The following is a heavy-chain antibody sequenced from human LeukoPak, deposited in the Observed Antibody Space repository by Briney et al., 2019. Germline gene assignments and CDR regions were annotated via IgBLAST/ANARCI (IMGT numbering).Heavy chain of an antibody. CDR3: ARTRRAHMDV. CDR1: GFTFSSYW. V-gene: IGHV3-74*01. CDR2: INSDGSST. Sequence: PVGSLRLPCAASGFTFSSYWMHWVRQAPGKGLVWVSRINSDGSSTSYADSVKGRFTISRDNAKNTLYPQMNSLRAEDTAVYYCARTRRAHMDVWGKGTTVTVSS. J-gene: IGHJ6*03.